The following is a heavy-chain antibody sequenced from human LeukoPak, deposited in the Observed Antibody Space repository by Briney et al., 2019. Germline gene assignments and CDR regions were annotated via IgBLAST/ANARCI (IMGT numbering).Heavy chain of an antibody. V-gene: IGHV1-69*13. J-gene: IGHJ4*02. CDR1: GGTFSSYA. CDR2: IIPIFGTA. D-gene: IGHD6-13*01. Sequence: ASVKVSCKASGGTFSSYAISWVRQAPGQGLEWMGGIIPIFGTANYAHKFQGRVTITADESTSTAYMELSSLRSEDTAVYYCARDGGRSKWGQQLENADYWGQGTLVTVSS. CDR3: ARDGGRSKWGQQLENADY.